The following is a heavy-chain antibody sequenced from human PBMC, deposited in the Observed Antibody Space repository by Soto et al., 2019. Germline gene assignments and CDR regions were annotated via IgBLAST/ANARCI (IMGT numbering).Heavy chain of an antibody. CDR2: IYYGEST. CDR1: GGSISSDY. J-gene: IGHJ6*02. V-gene: IGHV4-59*01. CDR3: ARGRGYCSDTSCYGYYYGMDV. Sequence: SETLSLTCTVSGGSISSDYLTWIRQPPGKGREWNGYIYYGESTNYNPSLKSRVRIAVDTSKKQFSLRLSSVTHADTAVHYCARGRGYCSDTSCYGYYYGMDVWGQGTTVTVSS. D-gene: IGHD2-2*01.